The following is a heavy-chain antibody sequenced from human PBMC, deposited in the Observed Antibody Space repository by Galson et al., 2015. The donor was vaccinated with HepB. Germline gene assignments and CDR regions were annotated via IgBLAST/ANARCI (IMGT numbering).Heavy chain of an antibody. J-gene: IGHJ6*02. CDR2: IIPIFGTA. CDR1: GGTFSSYA. CDR3: ARDPGPFWSGQYPDYYYGMDV. Sequence: SVKVSCKASGGTFSSYAISWVRQAPGQGLEWMGGIIPIFGTANYAQKFQGRVTITADKSTSTAYMELSSLRSEDTAVYYCARDPGPFWSGQYPDYYYGMDVWGQGTTVTVSS. D-gene: IGHD3-3*01. V-gene: IGHV1-69*06.